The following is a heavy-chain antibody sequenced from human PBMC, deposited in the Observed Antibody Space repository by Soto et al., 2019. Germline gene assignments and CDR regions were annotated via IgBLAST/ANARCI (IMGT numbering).Heavy chain of an antibody. CDR2: IDTSGSST. CDR3: AKDSWYFDL. V-gene: IGHV3-74*01. D-gene: IGHD6-13*01. J-gene: IGHJ4*02. CDR1: GFIFTHFW. Sequence: PGGSLRLSCEASGFIFTHFWMHWVRQVPGKGLVWVSRIDTSGSSTSYADSVKGRFTISRDNAKNTVSLQMNSLRAEDTGVYYCAKDSWYFDLWSQGSLVTVSS.